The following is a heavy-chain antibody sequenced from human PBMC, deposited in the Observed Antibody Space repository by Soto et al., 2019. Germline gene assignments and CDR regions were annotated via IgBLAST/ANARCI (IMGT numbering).Heavy chain of an antibody. Sequence: QVQLQQWGAGLLKPSETLSLTCAVYGGSFSGYYWSWIRQPPGKGLEWIGEINHSGSTNYNPSLKCRGTISEGSSKYQFSLKLSSVTAADTAVYYCARGSRGKYYGSGSPRGGYFQLWGQGTLVTVS. CDR2: INHSGST. V-gene: IGHV4-34*01. D-gene: IGHD3-10*01. CDR1: GGSFSGYY. CDR3: ARGSRGKYYGSGSPRGGYFQL. J-gene: IGHJ1*01.